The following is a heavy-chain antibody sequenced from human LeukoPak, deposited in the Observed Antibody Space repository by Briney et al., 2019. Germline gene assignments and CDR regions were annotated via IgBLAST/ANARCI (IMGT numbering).Heavy chain of an antibody. CDR2: ISGSSDNT. CDR1: GFTFSNYA. J-gene: IGHJ4*02. Sequence: GDSLRLSCEASGFTFSNYAMSWVRQAPGKGLEWVSSISGSSDNTNYADSVKGRFTISRDNSKNILYLQMNSLTAEDTAVYWCAKDPINWGSIYFDCWGQGTLVTVSS. D-gene: IGHD7-27*01. CDR3: AKDPINWGSIYFDC. V-gene: IGHV3-23*01.